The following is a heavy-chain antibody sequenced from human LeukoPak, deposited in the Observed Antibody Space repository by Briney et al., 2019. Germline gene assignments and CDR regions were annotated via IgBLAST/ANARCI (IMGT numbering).Heavy chain of an antibody. J-gene: IGHJ4*02. CDR2: IYSSGVP. V-gene: IGHV3-53*01. CDR3: TGGHNEFYFEN. Sequence: GESLKISCAVSGFSVSSNCVNWVRQAPGKGFEWVSMIYSSGVPDYADSVKGRFSISRDSSKNTVVLQMNSLRAEDTALYYCTGGHNEFYFENWGRGTPVTVSS. CDR1: GFSVSSNC. D-gene: IGHD3-16*01.